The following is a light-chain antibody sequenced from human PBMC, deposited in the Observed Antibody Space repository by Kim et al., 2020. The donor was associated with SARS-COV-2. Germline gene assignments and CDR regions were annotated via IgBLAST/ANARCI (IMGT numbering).Light chain of an antibody. CDR2: GKD. V-gene: IGLV3-19*01. CDR1: SLRKYY. J-gene: IGLJ2*01. CDR3: KSRDSRGTVV. Sequence: SSELTQDPAVSVALGQTVRITCQGDSLRKYYATWYQQKARQAPVLVFYGKDKRPSGVPDRFSGSTSGTTASLTITGAQAADEADYYCKSRDSRGTVVFGGGTQLTVL.